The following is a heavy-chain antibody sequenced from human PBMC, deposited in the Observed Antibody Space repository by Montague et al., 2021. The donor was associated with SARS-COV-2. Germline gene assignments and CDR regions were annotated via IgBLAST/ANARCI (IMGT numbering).Heavy chain of an antibody. D-gene: IGHD1-26*01. CDR2: IRTTGHT. J-gene: IGHJ4*02. Sequence: TLSLTCTVSGASISTGIYYWSWTRQPAGKGLECIGRIRTTGHTDYXXXLESRVFMSVDTSTNQFSLSLTSVTAADTAVYFCARFGSGTLEFDLWGQGTLVTVSS. V-gene: IGHV4-61*02. CDR3: ARFGSGTLEFDL. CDR1: GASISTGIYY.